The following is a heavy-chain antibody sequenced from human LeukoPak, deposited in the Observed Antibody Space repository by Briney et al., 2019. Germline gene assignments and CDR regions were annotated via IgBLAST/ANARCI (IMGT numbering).Heavy chain of an antibody. CDR1: SFTFSSYG. D-gene: IGHD3-22*01. CDR2: ISGSGSST. V-gene: IGHV3-23*01. J-gene: IGHJ3*01. CDR3: AKDQAYYYDSSGYR. Sequence: PGGSLRLSCAASSFTFSSYGMSWVRQAPGKGLEWVSAISGSGSSTYYADSVKGRFTISRDNSKNTLYLQMNSLRGEDTAVYYCAKDQAYYYDSSGYRWGQGTMVTVSS.